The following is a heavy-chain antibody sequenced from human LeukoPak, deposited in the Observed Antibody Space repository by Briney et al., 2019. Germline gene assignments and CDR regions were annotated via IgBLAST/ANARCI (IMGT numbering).Heavy chain of an antibody. D-gene: IGHD3-3*01. CDR3: ARDSLTRTALDFWSGYSYFDY. V-gene: IGHV1-69*10. CDR1: GGTFSSYA. Sequence: SVKVSCKASGGTFSSYAISWVRQAPGQGLEWMGGIIPILGTANYAQKFQGRVTMTRDTSTSTVYMELSSLRSEDTAVYYCARDSLTRTALDFWSGYSYFDYWGQGTLVTVSS. J-gene: IGHJ4*02. CDR2: IIPILGTA.